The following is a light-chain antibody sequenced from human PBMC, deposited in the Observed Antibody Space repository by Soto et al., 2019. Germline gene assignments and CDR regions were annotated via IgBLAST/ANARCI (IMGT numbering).Light chain of an antibody. CDR1: SSNIGAGYD. CDR2: GNS. J-gene: IGLJ1*01. Sequence: QSALTQPPSVSGAPGQRVTISGTGSSSNIGAGYDVHWYQQLPGTAPKLLIYGNSNRPSGVPDRFSGSKSGTSASLAITGLQAEDEADYYCQSYDSSLSGYVFGTGTKVTVL. V-gene: IGLV1-40*01. CDR3: QSYDSSLSGYV.